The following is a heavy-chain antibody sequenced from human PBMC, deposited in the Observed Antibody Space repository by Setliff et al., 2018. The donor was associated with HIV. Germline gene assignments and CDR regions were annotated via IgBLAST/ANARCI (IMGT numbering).Heavy chain of an antibody. CDR1: GYTFTSYY. V-gene: IGHV1-46*01. CDR3: ARGLRLGESSLKGDYFDY. Sequence: AASVKVSCKASGYTFTSYYMHWVRQAPGQGLEWMGIINPSGGSTSYAQKFHGKVTITTDESTSTGYMELSSLRSEDTAVYYCARGLRLGESSLKGDYFDYWGQGTLVTVSS. D-gene: IGHD3-16*02. CDR2: INPSGGST. J-gene: IGHJ4*02.